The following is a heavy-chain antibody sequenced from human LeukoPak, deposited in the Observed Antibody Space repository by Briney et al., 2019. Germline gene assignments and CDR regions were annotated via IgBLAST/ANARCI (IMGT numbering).Heavy chain of an antibody. V-gene: IGHV1-69-2*01. CDR2: FDPEDDET. D-gene: IGHD6-13*01. Sequence: ASVQLSCKVSGYSFTDFYMQWVPQAPGKGLEWMGLFDPEDDETIYAEKFQGRVTITADTSRDTSYMSLSSLRPEDTAVYYCAVTAAGPDYMDVWGKGTTVTVSS. CDR1: GYSFTDFY. J-gene: IGHJ6*03. CDR3: AVTAAGPDYMDV.